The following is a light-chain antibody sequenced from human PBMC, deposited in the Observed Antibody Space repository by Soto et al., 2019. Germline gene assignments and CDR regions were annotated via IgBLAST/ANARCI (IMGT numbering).Light chain of an antibody. J-gene: IGLJ3*02. V-gene: IGLV2-8*01. CDR2: EVS. Sequence: QSALTQPPSASGSPGQSVAISCTGTSSDVGGYNYVSWYQQHPGKAPKLIMSEVSKRPSGVPDRFSGSKSGNTASLTVSGLQAEDEADYYSSSYSGSNTYIMFGGGTKVTVL. CDR3: SSYSGSNTYIM. CDR1: SSDVGGYNY.